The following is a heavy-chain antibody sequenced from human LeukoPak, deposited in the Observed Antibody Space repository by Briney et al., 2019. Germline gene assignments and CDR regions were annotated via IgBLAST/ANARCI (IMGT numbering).Heavy chain of an antibody. V-gene: IGHV1-2*02. J-gene: IGHJ4*02. CDR3: ARDYYGDYIADY. Sequence: ASVMVSCKASGYTFTGYYMHWVRQAPGQGLEWMGWINPNSGGTNYAQKFQGRVTMTRDTSISTAYMELSRLRSDDTAVYYCARDYYGDYIADYWGQGTLVTVSS. CDR1: GYTFTGYY. CDR2: INPNSGGT. D-gene: IGHD4-17*01.